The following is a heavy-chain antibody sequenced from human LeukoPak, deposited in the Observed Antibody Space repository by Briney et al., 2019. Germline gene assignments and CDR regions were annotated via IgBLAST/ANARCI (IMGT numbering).Heavy chain of an antibody. CDR2: ISGSGGST. CDR1: GFTFSSYA. D-gene: IGHD6-13*01. V-gene: IGHV3-23*01. CDR3: AKDILIAAAGRYYYYGMDV. Sequence: GGSLRLSCAASGFTFSSYAMSWVRQAPGKGLEWVSAISGSGGSTYYADSVKGRFTISRDNSKNTLYLQMNSLRAEDTAVYYCAKDILIAAAGRYYYYGMDVWGQGTSVTVSS. J-gene: IGHJ6*02.